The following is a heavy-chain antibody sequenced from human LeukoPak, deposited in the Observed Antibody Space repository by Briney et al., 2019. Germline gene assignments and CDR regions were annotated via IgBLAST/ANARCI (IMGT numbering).Heavy chain of an antibody. CDR3: ARGVYGSGSYDY. CDR1: GGSISRDF. V-gene: IGHV4-59*12. D-gene: IGHD3-10*01. Sequence: KSSETLSLTCTVSGGSISRDFWSWIRQPPGKGLEWIGYIYYTGSTNYNPSLKSRVTISIDTSKNQFSLKLSSVTAADTAVYYCARGVYGSGSYDYWGQGTLVTVSS. CDR2: IYYTGST. J-gene: IGHJ4*02.